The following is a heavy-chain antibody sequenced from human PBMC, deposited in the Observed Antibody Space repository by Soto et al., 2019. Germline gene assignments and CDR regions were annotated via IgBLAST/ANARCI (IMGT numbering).Heavy chain of an antibody. D-gene: IGHD6-13*01. J-gene: IGHJ4*02. CDR2: INTDASST. CDR3: ARVPSSVAAAGLDY. CDR1: GFTFSRYW. V-gene: IGHV3-74*01. Sequence: PGGSLRLSCVASGFTFSRYWMQWVRQAPGKGLVWVSHINTDASSTTYADSVKGRFTISRDNAKNSLYLQMNSLRAEDTAVYYCARVPSSVAAAGLDYWGQGTLVTVSP.